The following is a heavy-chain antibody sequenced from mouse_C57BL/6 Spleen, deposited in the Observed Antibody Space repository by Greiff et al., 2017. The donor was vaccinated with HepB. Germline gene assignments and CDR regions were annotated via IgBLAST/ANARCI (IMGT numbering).Heavy chain of an antibody. V-gene: IGHV1-69*01. CDR1: GYTFTSYW. D-gene: IGHD1-1*01. J-gene: IGHJ1*03. Sequence: QVQLQQPGAELVMPGASVKLSCKASGYTFTSYWMHWVKQRPGQGLEWIGEIDPSDSYTNYNQKFKGKSTLTVDKSSSTAYMQLSSLISEDSAVYYCARRGTTDWYFDVWGTGTTVTVSS. CDR2: IDPSDSYT. CDR3: ARRGTTDWYFDV.